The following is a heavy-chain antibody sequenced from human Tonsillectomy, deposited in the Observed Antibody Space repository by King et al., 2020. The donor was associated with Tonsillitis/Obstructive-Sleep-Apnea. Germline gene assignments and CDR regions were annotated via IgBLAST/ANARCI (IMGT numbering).Heavy chain of an antibody. V-gene: IGHV4-31*03. CDR1: VGSISSGGYY. D-gene: IGHD2-2*02. J-gene: IGHJ5*02. Sequence: MQLQESGPGLVKPSQTLSLTCTVSVGSISSGGYYWSWIRQHPGKGLEWIGYIYYSGSTYYNPSLKSRVTITVDTSKNQFSLKLSSVTAADTAVYYCASGRSENQVLYGGFDPWGQGTLVTVSS. CDR3: ASGRSENQVLYGGFDP. CDR2: IYYSGST.